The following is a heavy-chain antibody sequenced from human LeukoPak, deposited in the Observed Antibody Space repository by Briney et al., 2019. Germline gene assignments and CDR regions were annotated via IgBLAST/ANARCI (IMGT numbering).Heavy chain of an antibody. J-gene: IGHJ4*02. Sequence: PGGSLRLSCAASGFTFSSYAMSWVRQAPGKGLEWVSAISGSGGSTYYADSVKGRFTISRDNSKNTLYLQMNSLRAEDTAVYYCAKVVGGGPTGYPLYYFDYWGQGTLVTVSS. CDR2: ISGSGGST. V-gene: IGHV3-23*01. D-gene: IGHD3-9*01. CDR1: GFTFSSYA. CDR3: AKVVGGGPTGYPLYYFDY.